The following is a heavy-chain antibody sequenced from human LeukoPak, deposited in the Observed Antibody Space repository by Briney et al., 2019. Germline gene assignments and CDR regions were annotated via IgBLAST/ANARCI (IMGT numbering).Heavy chain of an antibody. Sequence: GESLKISCMGSGYRFTSYWIGWVRQMPGKGLEWMGIIYPGDSETRYSPSFQGQVTISADKSISTAYLQWSSLKASDTAMYYCARRPTWYYDSSGYYYGEFDYWGQGTLVTVSS. J-gene: IGHJ4*02. CDR1: GYRFTSYW. CDR2: IYPGDSET. D-gene: IGHD3-22*01. V-gene: IGHV5-51*01. CDR3: ARRPTWYYDSSGYYYGEFDY.